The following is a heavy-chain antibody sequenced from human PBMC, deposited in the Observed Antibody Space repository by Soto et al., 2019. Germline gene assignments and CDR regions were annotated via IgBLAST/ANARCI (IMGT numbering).Heavy chain of an antibody. V-gene: IGHV4-34*01. CDR2: INHSGST. CDR3: ARGRRGPRYGDYNVGFRV. J-gene: IGHJ4*02. D-gene: IGHD4-17*01. CDR1: GGSFSGYY. Sequence: SETLSLTCAVYGGSFSGYYWSWIRQPPGKGLEWIGEINHSGSTNYNPSLKSRVTISVDTSKNQFSLKLSSVTAADTAVYYCARGRRGPRYGDYNVGFRVWGQGTLVTVSS.